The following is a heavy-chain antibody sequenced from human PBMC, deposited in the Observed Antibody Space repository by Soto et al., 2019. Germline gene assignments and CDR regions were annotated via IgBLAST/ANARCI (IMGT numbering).Heavy chain of an antibody. Sequence: SETLSLTCTVSGGSISSYYWSWIRQPPGKGLEWIGYIYYSGSTNYNPSLKSRVTISVDTSKNQFSLKLSSVTAADTAVYYCARRSVAGDFDYWGQGTLVTVSS. CDR2: IYYSGST. CDR3: ARRSVAGDFDY. D-gene: IGHD6-19*01. CDR1: GGSISSYY. J-gene: IGHJ4*02. V-gene: IGHV4-59*01.